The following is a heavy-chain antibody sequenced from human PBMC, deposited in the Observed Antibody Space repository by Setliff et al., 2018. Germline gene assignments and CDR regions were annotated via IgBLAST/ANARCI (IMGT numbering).Heavy chain of an antibody. CDR1: GYTLTKYY. CDR2: INPTGGLT. V-gene: IGHV1-46*03. J-gene: IGHJ6*03. CDR3: ARTGLLWFGELFHYYYYMDV. D-gene: IGHD3-10*01. Sequence: ASVKVSCKASGYTLTKYYMHWVRQAPGQGLEWMGIINPTGGLTRYAQKFQGRVTMTRDTSTSTVYLELSSLRSEDTAVYYCARTGLLWFGELFHYYYYMDVWGKGTTVTVSS.